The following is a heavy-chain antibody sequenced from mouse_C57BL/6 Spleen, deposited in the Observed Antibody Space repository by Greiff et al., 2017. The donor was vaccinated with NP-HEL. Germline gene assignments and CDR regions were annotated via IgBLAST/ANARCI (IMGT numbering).Heavy chain of an antibody. J-gene: IGHJ2*01. CDR2: INPGSGGT. CDR3: ARRNSNYLFDY. CDR1: GYAFTNYL. V-gene: IGHV1-54*01. Sequence: VQLQQSGAELVRPGTSVKVSCKASGYAFTNYLIEWVKQRPGQGLEWIGVINPGSGGTNYNEKFKGKATLTADKSSSTAYMQLSSLTSEDSAVYFCARRNSNYLFDYWGQGTTLTVSS. D-gene: IGHD2-5*01.